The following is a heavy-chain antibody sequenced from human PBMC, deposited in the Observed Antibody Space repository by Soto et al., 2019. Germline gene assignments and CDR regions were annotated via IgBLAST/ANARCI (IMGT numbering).Heavy chain of an antibody. CDR2: IFYSGGT. D-gene: IGHD2-15*01. CDR1: NGSISRSTYY. J-gene: IGHJ4*02. CDR3: ASQVVSSRHFDY. Sequence: QLQLQESGPGLLKSSETLSLTCTVSNGSISRSTYYWAWIRQPPGRGLEWIGSIFYSGGTYHNPSLKSRVTISKDTFKDQFSLSLSSVTAADTAVYYCASQVVSSRHFDYWGQGALVTVSS. V-gene: IGHV4-39*01.